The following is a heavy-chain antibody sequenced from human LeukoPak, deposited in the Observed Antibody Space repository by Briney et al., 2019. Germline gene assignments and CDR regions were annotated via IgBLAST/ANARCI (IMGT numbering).Heavy chain of an antibody. V-gene: IGHV1-3*01. CDR3: ARASEYSSSLDY. J-gene: IGHJ4*02. CDR1: GYTFTSYA. CDR2: INAGNGNT. D-gene: IGHD6-6*01. Sequence: GASVTVSCKASGYTFTSYAMHWVRQAPGQRLEWMGWINAGNGNTKYSQKFQGRVTITRDTSASTAYMELSSLRSEDTAVYYCARASEYSSSLDYWSQGTLVTVSS.